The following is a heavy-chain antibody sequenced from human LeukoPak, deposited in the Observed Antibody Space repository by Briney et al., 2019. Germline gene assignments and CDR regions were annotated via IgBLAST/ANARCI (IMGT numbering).Heavy chain of an antibody. D-gene: IGHD2-15*01. V-gene: IGHV3-30-3*01. J-gene: IGHJ4*02. CDR3: AREDCSGGSCYGY. Sequence: PGGSLRLSCAASGFTFSSYAMHWVRQAPGKGLEWVAVISYDGSNKYYADSVKGRFTISRDNSKNTLYLQMNSLRAEDTAVYYCAREDCSGGSCYGYWGQGTLVTVSS. CDR1: GFTFSSYA. CDR2: ISYDGSNK.